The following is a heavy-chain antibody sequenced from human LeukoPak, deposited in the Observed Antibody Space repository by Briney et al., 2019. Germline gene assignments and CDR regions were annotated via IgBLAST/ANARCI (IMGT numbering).Heavy chain of an antibody. CDR1: GGSLSGHY. CDR2: IYYTGTT. Sequence: PSETLSLTCTVGGGSLSGHYWGWIRHPPGKGLELVGHIYYTGTTFYNTSLNSRVTITLETSRNQFSLRLTSVIAAEPAVFYCAGFSWGCSTASCYSTNWGQGTLVTVSS. D-gene: IGHD2-21*01. V-gene: IGHV4-59*11. J-gene: IGHJ4*02. CDR3: AGFSWGCSTASCYSTN.